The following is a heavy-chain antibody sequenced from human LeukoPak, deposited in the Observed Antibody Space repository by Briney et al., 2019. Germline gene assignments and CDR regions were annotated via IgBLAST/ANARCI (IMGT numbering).Heavy chain of an antibody. D-gene: IGHD3-10*01. Sequence: PGGSLRLSCAGSGFTFSSHWMHWVRQAPGKGLVWVSRINPDGSTTNYADSVRGRFTIFRDNAKNTLYLQMDSLSDEDTAVYYCVRSGIGKFDYWGQGTLVTVSS. J-gene: IGHJ4*02. CDR2: INPDGSTT. V-gene: IGHV3-74*01. CDR1: GFTFSSHW. CDR3: VRSGIGKFDY.